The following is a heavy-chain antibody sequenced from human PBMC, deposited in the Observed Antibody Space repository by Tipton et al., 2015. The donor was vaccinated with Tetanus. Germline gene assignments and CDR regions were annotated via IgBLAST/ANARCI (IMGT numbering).Heavy chain of an antibody. V-gene: IGHV1-69*01. CDR1: GGTFRTYA. CDR2: ITPIFGTT. D-gene: IGHD3-10*01. Sequence: QSGAEVKKPGSSVKVSCKAAGGTFRTYALSWVRQAPGQGLEWVGGITPIFGTTNSAPKFQGRVTITADESTNTAYMEMSSLRSEDTAVYYCARDYFGSGSNYYFDYWGQGSQVSVSS. J-gene: IGHJ4*02. CDR3: ARDYFGSGSNYYFDY.